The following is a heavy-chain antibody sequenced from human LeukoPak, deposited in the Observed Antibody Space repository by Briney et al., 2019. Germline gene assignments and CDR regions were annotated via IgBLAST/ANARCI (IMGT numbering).Heavy chain of an antibody. J-gene: IGHJ3*02. V-gene: IGHV4-61*02. CDR1: GGSISSGSYY. CDR2: IYTSGST. Sequence: SQTLSLTCTVSGGSISSGSYYWSWIRQPAGKGLEWTGRIYTSGSTNYNPSLKSRVTISVDTSKNQFSLKLSSVTAADTAVYYCASGGSGWYGAAFDIWGQGTMVTVSS. D-gene: IGHD6-19*01. CDR3: ASGGSGWYGAAFDI.